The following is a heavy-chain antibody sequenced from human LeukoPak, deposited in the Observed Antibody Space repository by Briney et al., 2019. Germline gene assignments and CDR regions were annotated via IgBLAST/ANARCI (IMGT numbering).Heavy chain of an antibody. CDR2: ISWNSGSI. CDR3: AKGDLATVTTYFDY. D-gene: IGHD4-17*01. J-gene: IGHJ4*02. CDR1: GFTLDDYA. Sequence: GGSLRLSCAASGFTLDDYAMHWVRQAPGKGLEWVSGISWNSGSIGYADSVKGRFTISRDNAKNPLYLQMNSLRAEDTALYYCAKGDLATVTTYFDYWGQGTLVTVSS. V-gene: IGHV3-9*01.